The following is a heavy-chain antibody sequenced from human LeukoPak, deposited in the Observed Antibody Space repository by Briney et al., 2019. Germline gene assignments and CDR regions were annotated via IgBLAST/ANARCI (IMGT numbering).Heavy chain of an antibody. CDR2: INPNSGGT. V-gene: IGHV1-2*02. CDR1: GYTFTGYY. J-gene: IGHJ5*02. Sequence: GASVKVSCKASGYTFTGYYMHWVRQAPGQGLEWMGWINPNSGGTNYAQKFQGRVTMTRDTSTSTAYMELSRLRSDDTAVYYCARSTSGWIDNWFDPWGQGTLVTVSS. CDR3: ARSTSGWIDNWFDP. D-gene: IGHD6-19*01.